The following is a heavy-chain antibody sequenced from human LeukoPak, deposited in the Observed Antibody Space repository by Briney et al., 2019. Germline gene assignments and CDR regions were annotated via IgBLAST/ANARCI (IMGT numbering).Heavy chain of an antibody. D-gene: IGHD5-12*01. J-gene: IGHJ4*02. Sequence: GGSLRFSCAASGFTFSSYSMNWVRRAPGKGLEWVSSISSSSSYIYYADSVKGRFTISRDNAKNSLYLQMNSLRAEDTAVYYCARGYSGYVGVPADYWGQGTLVTVSS. CDR3: ARGYSGYVGVPADY. CDR2: ISSSSSYI. V-gene: IGHV3-21*01. CDR1: GFTFSSYS.